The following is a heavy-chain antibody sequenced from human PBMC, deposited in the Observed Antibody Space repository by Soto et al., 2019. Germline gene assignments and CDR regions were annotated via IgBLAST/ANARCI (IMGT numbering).Heavy chain of an antibody. CDR2: IFYSGSP. J-gene: IGHJ4*02. CDR1: GASVTSNGHY. Sequence: SETLSLTCTVSGASVTSNGHYWGWSRQPPGKGLEWIGNIFYSGSPYYNTSLKSRVTISVDRSKNQFSLKLTSVTAADSGVYFCARHFDVVPADYWGLGTPVT. D-gene: IGHD3-9*01. CDR3: ARHFDVVPADY. V-gene: IGHV4-39*01.